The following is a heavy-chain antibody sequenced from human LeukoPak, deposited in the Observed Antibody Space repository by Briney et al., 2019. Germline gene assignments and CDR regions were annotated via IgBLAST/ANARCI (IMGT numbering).Heavy chain of an antibody. V-gene: IGHV3-23*01. CDR1: GFTFSSYA. Sequence: PGGSLRLSCAASGFTFSSYAMSWVRQAPGKGLEWVSAISGSGGSTYYADSVKGRFTISRDNAKNSLYLQMNSLRAEDTAVYYCARDEGLARYWGQGTLVTVSS. CDR3: ARDEGLARY. D-gene: IGHD3-22*01. J-gene: IGHJ4*02. CDR2: ISGSGGST.